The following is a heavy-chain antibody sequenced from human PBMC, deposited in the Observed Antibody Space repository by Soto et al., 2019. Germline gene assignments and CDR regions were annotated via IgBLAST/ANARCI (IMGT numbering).Heavy chain of an antibody. CDR2: ISGSGDGV. CDR3: AGPGYSSQDY. CDR1: GFTFSTFA. D-gene: IGHD5-18*01. V-gene: IGHV3-23*01. Sequence: LRLSCAASGFTFSTFALSWVRQAPGKGLEWVSAISGSGDGVDYADSVKGQFTISRDNSKNTLYLQMNSLRVGDTAVYYCAGPGYSSQDYWGQGTLVTVSS. J-gene: IGHJ4*02.